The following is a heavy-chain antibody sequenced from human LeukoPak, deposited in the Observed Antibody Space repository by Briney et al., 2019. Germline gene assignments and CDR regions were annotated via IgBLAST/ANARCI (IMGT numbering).Heavy chain of an antibody. D-gene: IGHD5-12*01. Sequence: PGRSLRLSCAASGFTFSSYGMHWVRQAPGKGLEWVAVISYDGNNYAYADSVKGRFTLSGDKSKTTLYLQMNSLRAEDTAVYYCARDRSGFYSVDYWGQGTLVTVSS. J-gene: IGHJ4*02. CDR2: ISYDGNNY. CDR1: GFTFSSYG. CDR3: ARDRSGFYSVDY. V-gene: IGHV3-30*03.